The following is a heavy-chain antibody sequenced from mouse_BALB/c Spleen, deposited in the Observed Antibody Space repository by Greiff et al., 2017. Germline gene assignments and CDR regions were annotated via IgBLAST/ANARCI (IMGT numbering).Heavy chain of an antibody. J-gene: IGHJ4*01. Sequence: QVQLQQSGAELVRPGTSVKVSCKASGYAFTNYLIEWVKQRPGQGLEWIGVINPGSGGTNYNEKFKGKATLTADKSSSTAYMQLSSLTSHDSAVYICVRAHATYAIEYRGERKSETVSS. D-gene: IGHD1-1*01. V-gene: IGHV1-54*01. CDR3: VRAHATYAIEY. CDR2: INPGSGGT. CDR1: GYAFTNYL.